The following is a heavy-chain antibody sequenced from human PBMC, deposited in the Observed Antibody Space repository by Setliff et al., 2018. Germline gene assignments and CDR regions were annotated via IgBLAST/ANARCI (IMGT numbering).Heavy chain of an antibody. J-gene: IGHJ3*01. CDR3: TRGYYYDSSGYSDSHPDAFDV. V-gene: IGHV3-49*04. Sequence: GESLKISCTTSGFSFGDYAMSWVRQAPGQGLEWVGFIRSRPYGGTTEYAASVKGRFTIPRDDSKSIACLQMNSLKTEDTAVYYCTRGYYYDSSGYSDSHPDAFDVWGQGTMVTVSS. D-gene: IGHD3-22*01. CDR1: GFSFGDYA. CDR2: IRSRPYGGTT.